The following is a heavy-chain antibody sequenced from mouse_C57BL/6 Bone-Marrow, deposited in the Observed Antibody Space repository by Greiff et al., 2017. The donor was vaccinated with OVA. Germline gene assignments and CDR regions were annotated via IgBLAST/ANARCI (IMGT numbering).Heavy chain of an antibody. CDR1: GYTFTDYY. D-gene: IGHD3-3*01. V-gene: IGHV1-84*01. J-gene: IGHJ2*01. CDR2: ICPGSGKT. Sequence: LQQSGPGLVKPGASVKISCKASGYTFTDYYINWVKQRPGQGLEWIGWICPGSGKTKYDQKFKGKATLTVDTSSSTAYLQLSSLTSEDSAVYYGARGDRDYFDYWGQGTTLTVSS. CDR3: ARGDRDYFDY.